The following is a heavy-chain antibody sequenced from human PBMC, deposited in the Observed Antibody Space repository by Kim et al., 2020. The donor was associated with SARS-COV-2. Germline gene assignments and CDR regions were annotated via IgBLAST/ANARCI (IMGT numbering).Heavy chain of an antibody. CDR3: ARVFTIFGVVIGGMDV. V-gene: IGHV1-8*01. CDR1: GYTFTSYD. Sequence: ASVKVSCKASGYTFTSYDINWVRQATGQGLEWMGWMNPNSGNTGYAQKFQGRVTMTRNTSISTAYMELSSLRSEDTAVYYCARVFTIFGVVIGGMDVWGQGTTVTVSS. CDR2: MNPNSGNT. D-gene: IGHD3-3*01. J-gene: IGHJ6*02.